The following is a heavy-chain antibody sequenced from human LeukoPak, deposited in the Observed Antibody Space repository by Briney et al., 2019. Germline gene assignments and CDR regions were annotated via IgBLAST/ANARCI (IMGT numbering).Heavy chain of an antibody. D-gene: IGHD5-24*01. J-gene: IGHJ4*02. V-gene: IGHV3-72*01. CDR1: GFTFSSYA. Sequence: GGSLRLSCAASGFTFSSYAMSWVRQAPGKGLEWVARIREKPHSYSTEYAASVKGRFTISRDDSKNSLYLQMSSLKTEDTAVYYCARGFRYGSNWGFDYWGQGTLVTVSS. CDR2: IREKPHSYST. CDR3: ARGFRYGSNWGFDY.